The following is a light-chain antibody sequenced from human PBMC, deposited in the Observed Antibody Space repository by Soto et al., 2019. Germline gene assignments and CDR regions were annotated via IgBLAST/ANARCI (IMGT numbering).Light chain of an antibody. CDR2: DVS. CDR3: SSYTSSSTLV. Sequence: QYALTQPASVSGSPGQSITISCTGTSSDVGGYNYVSWYQQHPGKAPKLMIYDVSNRPSGVSNRVSGSKSGNTASLTISGFQAEDEADYYCSSYTSSSTLVFGGGTKLTVL. V-gene: IGLV2-14*01. J-gene: IGLJ2*01. CDR1: SSDVGGYNY.